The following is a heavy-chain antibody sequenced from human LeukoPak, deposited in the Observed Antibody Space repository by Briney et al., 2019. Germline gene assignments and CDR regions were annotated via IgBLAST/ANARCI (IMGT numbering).Heavy chain of an antibody. J-gene: IGHJ6*02. CDR2: ISYDGSNK. CDR3: ARLPHYYDSSGYWDHYYGMDV. CDR1: GFTFSSYA. Sequence: GGSLRLSCAASGFTFSSYAMHWVRQAPGKGLEWVAVISYDGSNKYYADSVKGRFTISRDNSKNTLYLQMNSLRAEDTAVYYCARLPHYYDSSGYWDHYYGMDVWGQGTTVTVSS. D-gene: IGHD3-22*01. V-gene: IGHV3-30-3*01.